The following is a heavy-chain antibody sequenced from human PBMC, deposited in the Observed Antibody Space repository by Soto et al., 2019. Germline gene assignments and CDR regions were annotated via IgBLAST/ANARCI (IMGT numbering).Heavy chain of an antibody. D-gene: IGHD3-9*01. J-gene: IGHJ4*02. CDR2: ISAYNGNT. CDR1: GYTFTSYG. V-gene: IGHV1-18*01. Sequence: ASVKVSCKASGYTFTSYGISWVRQAPGQGLEWMGWISAYNGNTNYAQKLQGRVTMTTDTSTSTAYMEPRSLRSDDTAVYYCARDPLYYDILTGYYHPHAPFDYWGQGTLVTVSS. CDR3: ARDPLYYDILTGYYHPHAPFDY.